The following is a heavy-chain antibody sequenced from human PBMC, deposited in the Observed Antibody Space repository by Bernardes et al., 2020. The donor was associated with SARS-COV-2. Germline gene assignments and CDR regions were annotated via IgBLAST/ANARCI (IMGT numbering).Heavy chain of an antibody. V-gene: IGHV2-5*02. CDR1: GFSLSTSGVG. CDR2: LYWDDDK. Sequence: SGPTLVKPTQTLTLTCSFSGFSLSTSGVGVGWIRQPPGKALEWLALLYWDDDKRYSPSLQSRLTITKDTSKNQVVLTMTDMDPEDTATYYCAHRAQVVVDNGTFDYWGQGTLVTVSS. D-gene: IGHD2-15*01. J-gene: IGHJ4*02. CDR3: AHRAQVVVDNGTFDY.